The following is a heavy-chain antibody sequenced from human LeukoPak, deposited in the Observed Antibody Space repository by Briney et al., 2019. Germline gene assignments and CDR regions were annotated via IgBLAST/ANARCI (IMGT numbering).Heavy chain of an antibody. D-gene: IGHD1-26*01. CDR3: AKDQRWESPHYLDS. CDR2: TSYDGSDK. Sequence: PGGSLRLSCAASGFSFSRYGMHWVRQAPGKGLEWVAVTSYDGSDKYYSDSVKGRFTISRDNSKNTLYLQMSSLRQEDTGVYFCAKDQRWESPHYLDSWGQGTLVTVSS. V-gene: IGHV3-30*18. CDR1: GFSFSRYG. J-gene: IGHJ4*02.